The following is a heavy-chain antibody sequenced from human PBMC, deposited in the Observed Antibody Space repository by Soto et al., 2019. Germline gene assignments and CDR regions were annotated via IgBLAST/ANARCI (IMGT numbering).Heavy chain of an antibody. CDR3: ARRLWFGELPANWFDP. J-gene: IGHJ5*02. Sequence: QITLKESGPTLVKPTQTLTLTCTFSGFSLSTSGVGVGWIRQPPGKALEWLALIYWDDDKRYSPSLKSRLTITKDTPKNQVVLKMTNMDTVDTATYYCARRLWFGELPANWFDPWGQGTLVTVSS. CDR2: IYWDDDK. V-gene: IGHV2-5*02. D-gene: IGHD3-10*01. CDR1: GFSLSTSGVG.